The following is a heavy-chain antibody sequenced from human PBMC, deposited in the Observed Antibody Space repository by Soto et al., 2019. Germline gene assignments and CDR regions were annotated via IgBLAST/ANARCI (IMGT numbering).Heavy chain of an antibody. CDR2: IDGSGGT. CDR1: GFTFSNYV. D-gene: IGHD3-3*01. V-gene: IGHV3-23*01. Sequence: GGSLRLSCAASGFTFSNYVMTWVRQAPGGGLEWVSTIDGSGGTYYPESVKGRFTISRDNSKNTLYLQMNSLRAEDTAVYYCARDPRRFLEWLLLGRPTFDPWGQGTLVTVSS. J-gene: IGHJ5*02. CDR3: ARDPRRFLEWLLLGRPTFDP.